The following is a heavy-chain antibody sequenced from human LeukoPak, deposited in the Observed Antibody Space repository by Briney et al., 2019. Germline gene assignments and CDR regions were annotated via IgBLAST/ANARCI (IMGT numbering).Heavy chain of an antibody. CDR1: GGSFSDYY. J-gene: IGHJ4*02. CDR3: ARHEYDSSGWYGDFDY. Sequence: SETLSLTCAVYGGSFSDYYWSWIRQPPGRGLEWIGEINHSGSTNYNPSLKSRVTISVDTSKNQFSLRLSSVTAADTAVYYCARHEYDSSGWYGDFDYWGQGTVVTVSS. CDR2: INHSGST. D-gene: IGHD6-19*01. V-gene: IGHV4-34*01.